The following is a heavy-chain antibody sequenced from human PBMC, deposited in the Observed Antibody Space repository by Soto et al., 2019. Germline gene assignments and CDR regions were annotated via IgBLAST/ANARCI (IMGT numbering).Heavy chain of an antibody. CDR2: IYYSGST. CDR1: GGSISSYY. J-gene: IGHJ6*03. V-gene: IGHV4-59*01. D-gene: IGHD1-7*01. Sequence: SETLSLTCTVSGGSISSYYWSWIRQPPGKGLEWIGYIYYSGSTNYNPSLKSRVTISVDTSKNQFSLKLSSVTAADTAVYYCARNYHETYYYYYMDVWGKGTTVTVSS. CDR3: ARNYHETYYYYYMDV.